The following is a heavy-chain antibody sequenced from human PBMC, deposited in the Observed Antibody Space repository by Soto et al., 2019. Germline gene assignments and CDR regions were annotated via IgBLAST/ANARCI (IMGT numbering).Heavy chain of an antibody. V-gene: IGHV3-23*01. CDR3: AKSEDNYYGSGSYYNTNWFDP. D-gene: IGHD3-10*01. CDR1: GFTFSSYA. CDR2: ISGSGGST. J-gene: IGHJ5*02. Sequence: GGSLRLSCAASGFTFSSYAMSWVRQAPGKGLERVSAISGSGGSTYYADSVKGRFTISRDNSKNTLYLQMNSLRAEDTAVDYCAKSEDNYYGSGSYYNTNWFDPWGQGTLVTVSS.